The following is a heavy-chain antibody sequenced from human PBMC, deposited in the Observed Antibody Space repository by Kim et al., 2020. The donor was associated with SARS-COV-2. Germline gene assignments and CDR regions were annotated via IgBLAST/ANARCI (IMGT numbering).Heavy chain of an antibody. CDR1: GGSISSYY. J-gene: IGHJ5*02. CDR2: IYYSGRT. CDR3: ARVGTSGYYYP. D-gene: IGHD3-22*01. V-gene: IGHV4-59*01. Sequence: SETLSLTCTVSGGSISSYYWSWIRQPPGKGLEWIGYIYYSGRTDYNPSLKSRVTISVDTSKNQFSLRLSSVTAADTAVYYCARVGTSGYYYPWGQGTLVTGSS.